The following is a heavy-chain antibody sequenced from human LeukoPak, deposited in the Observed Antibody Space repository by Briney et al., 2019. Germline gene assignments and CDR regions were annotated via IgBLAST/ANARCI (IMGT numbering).Heavy chain of an antibody. Sequence: SETLSLTCTVSAGYISSYYWSWIRQPAGKGLEWIGRIFTSVSANYNPSLESRLTMSVDSSKNQFSLNMSSVTAAGTAMYFCARESYTSGWYIFDSWGQGTLVTVSS. D-gene: IGHD6-13*01. CDR2: IFTSVSA. V-gene: IGHV4-4*07. CDR3: ARESYTSGWYIFDS. CDR1: AGYISSYY. J-gene: IGHJ4*02.